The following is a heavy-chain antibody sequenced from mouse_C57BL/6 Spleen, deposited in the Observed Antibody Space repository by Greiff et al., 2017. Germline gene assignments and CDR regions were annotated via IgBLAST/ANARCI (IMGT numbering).Heavy chain of an antibody. J-gene: IGHJ2*01. V-gene: IGHV1-55*01. CDR2: IYPGSGST. CDR3: AREEDSSGYVLFAY. CDR1: GYTFTSYW. D-gene: IGHD3-2*02. Sequence: VQLQQSGAELVKPGASVKMSCKASGYTFTSYWITWVKQRPGQGLEWIGDIYPGSGSTNYNEKFKSKATLTVDTSSSTAYMQLSSLTSEDSAVYYCAREEDSSGYVLFAYWGQGTTLTVSS.